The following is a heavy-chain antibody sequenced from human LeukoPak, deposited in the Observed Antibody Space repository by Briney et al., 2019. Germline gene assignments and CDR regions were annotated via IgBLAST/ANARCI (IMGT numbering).Heavy chain of an antibody. CDR3: ESQRIGATDY. CDR1: GFTFSNYN. J-gene: IGHJ4*02. D-gene: IGHD3-3*01. CDR2: ISGKSDYI. V-gene: IGHV3-21*01. Sequence: GGSLRLSCAASGFTFSNYNMNWVRQAPGKGLEWVSSISGKSDYIYYVDSVKGRFTVSRDNAKNSVFLQMNSLRAEDTAVYYCESQRIGATDYWGQGTLVTVSS.